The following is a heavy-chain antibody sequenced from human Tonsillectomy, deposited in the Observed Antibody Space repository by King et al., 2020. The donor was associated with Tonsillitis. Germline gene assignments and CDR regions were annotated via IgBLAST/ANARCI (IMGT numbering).Heavy chain of an antibody. CDR3: ARQWWNLLRGWFDP. CDR1: GGSISSSSYY. D-gene: IGHD1-26*01. CDR2: IYYSGTT. V-gene: IGHV4-39*06. J-gene: IGHJ5*02. Sequence: RLQLQESGPGLVKPSETLSLTCTVSGGSISSSSYYWGWIRQPPGKGLEWIGSIYYSGTTHYNPSLKSRVTISVDTSKNQVSLKLRSVTAADTAVYYCARQWWNLLRGWFDPWGQGTLVTVSS.